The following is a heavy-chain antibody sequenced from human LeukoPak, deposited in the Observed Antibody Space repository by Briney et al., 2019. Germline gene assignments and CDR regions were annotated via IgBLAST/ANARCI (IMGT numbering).Heavy chain of an antibody. Sequence: GRSLRLSCADSGFTFNSYWMGWVRQTPGKGLEWVANIKHDGSEQYYVDSVEGRFTISRDNAKNSLFLQMNSLRAEDTAVYYCARDSGHTGYDLLDYWGQGTLVTVSS. J-gene: IGHJ4*02. CDR1: GFTFNSYW. V-gene: IGHV3-7*01. D-gene: IGHD5-12*01. CDR2: IKHDGSEQ. CDR3: ARDSGHTGYDLLDY.